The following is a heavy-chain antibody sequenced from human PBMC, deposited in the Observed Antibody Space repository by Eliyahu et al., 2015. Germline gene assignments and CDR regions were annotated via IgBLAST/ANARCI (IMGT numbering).Heavy chain of an antibody. D-gene: IGHD4-11*01. V-gene: IGHV1-69*04. J-gene: IGHJ6*02. CDR1: GGTFSSYA. CDR3: ARPNSNYFGIVNGMDV. CDR2: IIPILGIA. Sequence: QVQLVQSGAEVKKPGSSVKVSCKASGGTFSSYAISWVRQAPGQGLEWMGRIIPILGIANYAQKFQGRVTITADKSTSTAYMELSSLRSEDTAVYYCARPNSNYFGIVNGMDVWGQGTTVTVSS.